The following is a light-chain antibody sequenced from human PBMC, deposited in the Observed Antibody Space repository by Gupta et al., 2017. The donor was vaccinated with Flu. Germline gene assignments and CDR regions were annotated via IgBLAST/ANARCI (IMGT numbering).Light chain of an antibody. V-gene: IGLV7-43*01. CDR2: STT. J-gene: IGLJ3*02. CDR1: TGAVTSGYY. Sequence: VTLTCASSTGAVTSGYYANWFQQKPGQAPRSLIYSTTDKHSWTPARFSGSLLGGKAALTLSGVQPDDEADYYCLLYCGGAQDWVFGGGTRLTVL. CDR3: LLYCGGAQDWV.